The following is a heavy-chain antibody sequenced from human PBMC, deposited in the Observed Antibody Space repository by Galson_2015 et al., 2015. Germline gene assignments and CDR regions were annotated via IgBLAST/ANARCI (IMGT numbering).Heavy chain of an antibody. V-gene: IGHV3-30-3*01. J-gene: IGHJ4*02. CDR1: VFTFSAYA. CDR3: ARDPQDNSGWSCCFDS. CDR2: ISYDGSKK. Sequence: ALRLSCAASVFTFSAYALHWVRQAPGKGLEWVAVISYDGSKKYYADSVKGRFTISRDNSKNTLYLQMNSLRAEDTAVYYCARDPQDNSGWSCCFDSWGQGTLVTVSS. D-gene: IGHD6-19*01.